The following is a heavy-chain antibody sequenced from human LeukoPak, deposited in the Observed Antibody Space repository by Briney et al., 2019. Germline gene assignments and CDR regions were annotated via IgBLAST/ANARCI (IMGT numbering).Heavy chain of an antibody. D-gene: IGHD5-18*01. J-gene: IGHJ4*02. CDR2: ISGSGGST. Sequence: GGSLRLSCAASGFTFSSYAMSWVRQAPGKGLEWVSAISGSGGSTYYADSVKGRFTISRDDSKNTLYLQMNSLRAEDTAVYYCAKGCRGYSYGPGPFFDYWGQGTLVTVSS. V-gene: IGHV3-23*01. CDR3: AKGCRGYSYGPGPFFDY. CDR1: GFTFSSYA.